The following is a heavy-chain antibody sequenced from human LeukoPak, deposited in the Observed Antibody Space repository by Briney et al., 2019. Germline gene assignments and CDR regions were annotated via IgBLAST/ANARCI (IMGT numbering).Heavy chain of an antibody. CDR2: ISYDGSNK. CDR3: ARDPLDRSGWSSIFDY. CDR1: GFSFSGHA. Sequence: GRSLRLSCAASGFSFSGHAMHWVRQAPGKGLEWVTVISYDGSNKYYADSVKGRFTISRDNSKNTLYLQMNNMRAEDTAVYYCARDPLDRSGWSSIFDYWGQGTLVTVSS. J-gene: IGHJ4*02. V-gene: IGHV3-30-3*01. D-gene: IGHD6-19*01.